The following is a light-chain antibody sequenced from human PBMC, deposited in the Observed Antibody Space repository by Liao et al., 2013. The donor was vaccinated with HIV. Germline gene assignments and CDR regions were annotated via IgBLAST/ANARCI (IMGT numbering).Light chain of an antibody. CDR2: QDT. Sequence: SYELTQPPSVSVSPGQTASITCSGDKLGDTSPCWYQQKPGQSPVLVIYQDTKRPSGIPERFSGSNSGNTATLTISGTQAMDEADYYCQAWDSSTVIFGGGTKLTVL. J-gene: IGLJ2*01. CDR1: KLGDTS. CDR3: QAWDSSTVI. V-gene: IGLV3-1*01.